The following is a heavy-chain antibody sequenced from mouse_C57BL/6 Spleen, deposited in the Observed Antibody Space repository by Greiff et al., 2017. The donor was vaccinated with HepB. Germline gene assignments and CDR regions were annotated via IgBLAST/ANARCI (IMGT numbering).Heavy chain of an antibody. CDR1: GYTFTDYN. D-gene: IGHD4-1*01. J-gene: IGHJ2*01. CDR3: ARGAGTLDY. Sequence: EVQVVESGPELVKPGASVKIPCKASGYTFTDYNMDWVKQSHGKSLEWIGDINPNNGGTIYNQKFKGKATLTVDKSASTAYMELRSLTSEDTAVYYCARGAGTLDYWGQGTTLTVSS. CDR2: INPNNGGT. V-gene: IGHV1-18*01.